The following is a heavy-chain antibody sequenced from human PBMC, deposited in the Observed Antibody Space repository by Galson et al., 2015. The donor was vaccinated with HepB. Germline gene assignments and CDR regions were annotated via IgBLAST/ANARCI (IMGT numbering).Heavy chain of an antibody. CDR3: AEADSWGRYSSGWYDY. Sequence: SLRLSCAASGFTFSSYAMHWVRQAPGKGLEWVAVISYDGSNKYYADSVKSRFTISRDNSKNTLYLQMNSLRAEDTAVYYCAEADSWGRYSSGWYDYWGQGTLVTVSS. J-gene: IGHJ4*02. CDR2: ISYDGSNK. V-gene: IGHV3-30*04. D-gene: IGHD6-19*01. CDR1: GFTFSSYA.